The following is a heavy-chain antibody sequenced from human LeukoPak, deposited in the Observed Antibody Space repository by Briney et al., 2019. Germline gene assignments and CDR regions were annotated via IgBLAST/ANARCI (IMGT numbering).Heavy chain of an antibody. CDR3: ATFEYTSSSLNY. CDR1: GYTFTGYD. CDR2: INPNSGGT. J-gene: IGHJ4*02. Sequence: ASVKVSCKASGYTFTGYDMYWVRQAPGQGLEWMGWINPNSGGTNYAQKFQGRVTMTRDTSISTAYMELSRLRSDDTAVYYCATFEYTSSSLNYWGQGTPVTVSS. V-gene: IGHV1-2*02. D-gene: IGHD6-6*01.